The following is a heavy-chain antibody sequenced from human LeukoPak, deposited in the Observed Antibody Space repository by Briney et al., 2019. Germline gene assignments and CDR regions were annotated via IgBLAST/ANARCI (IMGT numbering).Heavy chain of an antibody. CDR2: IYYSGTS. CDR3: AKAAGYSTIYWFDP. V-gene: IGHV4-59*01. CDR1: GGSIRSSH. J-gene: IGHJ5*02. D-gene: IGHD6-13*01. Sequence: PSETLSLTCTVSGGSIRSSHWSWIRQPPGKGQEFIGYIYYSGTSNYNPSLKSRVTMSVDTSNNQFSLKLNSVTAADTAVYYCAKAAGYSTIYWFDPWGQGTLVTVSS.